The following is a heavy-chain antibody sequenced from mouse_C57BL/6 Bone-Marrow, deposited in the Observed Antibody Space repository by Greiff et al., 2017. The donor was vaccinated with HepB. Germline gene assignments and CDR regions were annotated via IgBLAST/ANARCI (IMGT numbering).Heavy chain of an antibody. Sequence: VQLQQPGAELVMPGASVKLSCKASGYTFTSYWMHWVKQRPGQGLEWIGEIDPSDSYTNYNQKFKGKSTFTVDKSSSTAYMQLSSLTSEDSAVYYCARDYDYDEGFAYWGQGTLVTVSA. CDR3: ARDYDYDEGFAY. J-gene: IGHJ3*01. CDR1: GYTFTSYW. CDR2: IDPSDSYT. V-gene: IGHV1-69*01. D-gene: IGHD2-4*01.